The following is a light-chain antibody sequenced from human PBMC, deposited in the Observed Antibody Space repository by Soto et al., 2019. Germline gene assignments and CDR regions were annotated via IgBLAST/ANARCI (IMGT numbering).Light chain of an antibody. J-gene: IGKJ3*01. Sequence: DIQMTQSPSSLSASVGDRVTITCQASQDISNYLNWYQQKPGKAPKLLIYDASNLETGFTSRSSGSRSGTDFPLTISSLQPEDIGTYYCQQYAIRPFTFGPGNKVDI. CDR3: QQYAIRPFT. CDR2: DAS. V-gene: IGKV1-33*01. CDR1: QDISNY.